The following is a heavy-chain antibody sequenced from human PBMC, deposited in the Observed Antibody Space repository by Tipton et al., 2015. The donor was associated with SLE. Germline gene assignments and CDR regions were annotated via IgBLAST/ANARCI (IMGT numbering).Heavy chain of an antibody. Sequence: TLSLTCTVSGGSISGYSWSWIRQSPGKGLEWIGYISYTGSTTFNPSLKSRVTISLDTSKNDFSLKLNSVTAADTAVYYCARHGDILTGYLHFDYWGQGTLVTVSS. J-gene: IGHJ4*02. CDR2: ISYTGST. V-gene: IGHV4-59*08. D-gene: IGHD3-9*01. CDR3: ARHGDILTGYLHFDY. CDR1: GGSISGYS.